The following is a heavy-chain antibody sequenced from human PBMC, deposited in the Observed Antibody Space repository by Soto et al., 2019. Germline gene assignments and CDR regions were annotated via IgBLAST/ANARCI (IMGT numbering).Heavy chain of an antibody. Sequence: GSGPTLVNPTQTLTLTCTFSGFSLSTGGVGVGWIRQPPGKALEWLALIYWDDDKRYSPSLKSRLTITKDTSKNQVVLTMTNMDPVDTATYYCAHSRCGGDCLQSYSSHYYYGVDVWGQGTTVSVSS. J-gene: IGHJ6*02. V-gene: IGHV2-5*02. CDR3: AHSRCGGDCLQSYSSHYYYGVDV. D-gene: IGHD2-21*02. CDR1: GFSLSTGGVG. CDR2: IYWDDDK.